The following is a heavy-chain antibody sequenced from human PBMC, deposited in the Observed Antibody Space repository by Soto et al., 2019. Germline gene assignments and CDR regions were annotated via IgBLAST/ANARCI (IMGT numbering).Heavy chain of an antibody. Sequence: ASVKVSCKASAYTFTSYAMHWVRQAPGQRLEWMGWINAGNGNTKYSQKFQGRVTITRDTSASTAYMELSSLRSEDTAVYYCATTTLLYCSGGSCYYRGYFQHWGQGTLVTVS. CDR1: AYTFTSYA. J-gene: IGHJ1*01. V-gene: IGHV1-3*01. CDR3: ATTTLLYCSGGSCYYRGYFQH. CDR2: INAGNGNT. D-gene: IGHD2-15*01.